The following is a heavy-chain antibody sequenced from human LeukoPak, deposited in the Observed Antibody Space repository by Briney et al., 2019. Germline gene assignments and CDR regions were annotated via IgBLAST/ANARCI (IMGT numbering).Heavy chain of an antibody. J-gene: IGHJ6*03. CDR3: ARAYYPLSSYGSGTYYGHYYYMDV. CDR2: IYYSGST. D-gene: IGHD3-10*01. Sequence: PSETLSLTCTVSGGSISSSSYYWGWIRQPPGKGLEWIGSIYYSGSTYYNPSLKSRVTISVNTFKNQFFLKLDSVTAADTAVYYCARAYYPLSSYGSGTYYGHYYYMDVWGKGTTVTISS. CDR1: GGSISSSSYY. V-gene: IGHV4-39*07.